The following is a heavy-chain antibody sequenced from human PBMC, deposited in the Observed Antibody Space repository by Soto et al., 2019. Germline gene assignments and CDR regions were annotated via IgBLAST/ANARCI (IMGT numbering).Heavy chain of an antibody. J-gene: IGHJ4*02. Sequence: GGSLRLSCAASGFTFSSYAMSWVRQAPGKGLEWVSAISGSGGNTYYADSVKGRFTISRDNSKNTLYLQMNSLRAEDTAVYYCAKDVPLYSSSWYPLDYWGQGTLVTVSS. V-gene: IGHV3-23*01. D-gene: IGHD6-13*01. CDR2: ISGSGGNT. CDR1: GFTFSSYA. CDR3: AKDVPLYSSSWYPLDY.